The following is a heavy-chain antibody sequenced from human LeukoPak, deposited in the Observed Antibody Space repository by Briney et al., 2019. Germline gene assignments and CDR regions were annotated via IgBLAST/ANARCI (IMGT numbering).Heavy chain of an antibody. CDR1: GFTFSIYT. D-gene: IGHD6-6*01. V-gene: IGHV3-23*01. CDR2: VSGSGGST. J-gene: IGHJ4*02. CDR3: ARDAAAYSSSHFDY. Sequence: GGSLRLSCAASGFTFSIYTMTWVRQAPGKGLEWVSAVSGSGGSTYYADSVKGRFTISRDNAKNSLYLQMNSLRAEDTAVYYCARDAAAYSSSHFDYWGQGTLVTVSS.